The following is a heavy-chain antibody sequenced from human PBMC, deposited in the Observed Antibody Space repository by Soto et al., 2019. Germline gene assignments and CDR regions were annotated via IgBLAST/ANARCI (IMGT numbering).Heavy chain of an antibody. CDR3: ARQKAMPPHFYSGMDV. CDR1: GGTFGSYT. J-gene: IGHJ6*02. CDR2: IIPMFGTA. Sequence: QVHLVQSGAEVKKPGSSVKVSCTASGGTFGSYTVTWVRQAPGQGLEWMGEIIPMFGTASYAQKFQGRVTLTADKSTTTAHMELSSLSSDDTAVYFCARQKAMPPHFYSGMDVWGQGITVTVSS. D-gene: IGHD2-2*01. V-gene: IGHV1-69*06.